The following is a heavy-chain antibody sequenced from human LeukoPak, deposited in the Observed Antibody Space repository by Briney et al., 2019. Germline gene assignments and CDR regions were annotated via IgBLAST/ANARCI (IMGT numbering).Heavy chain of an antibody. V-gene: IGHV4-39*01. D-gene: IGHD1-7*01. CDR1: GGSISSSSYY. CDR2: IHYSGST. CDR3: ARGGITGTTIDY. J-gene: IGHJ4*02. Sequence: SETLSLTCTVSGGSISSSSYYWGWIRQPPGKGLEWIGSIHYSGSTYYNPSLKSRVTISVDTSKNQFSLKLSSVTAADTAVYYCARGGITGTTIDYWGQGTLVTVSS.